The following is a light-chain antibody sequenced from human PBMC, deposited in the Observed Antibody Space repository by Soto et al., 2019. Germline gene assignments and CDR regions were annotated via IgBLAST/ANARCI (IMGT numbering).Light chain of an antibody. J-gene: IGLJ1*01. CDR3: AAWDDSLNGYV. CDR1: SSNIGSNS. Sequence: QSVLTQPPSASGTPGQRVTISCSGSSSNIGSNSVSWYQQLPGTAPKLLIYSNNQRPSGVPDRFSGSKPGTSASLAISGLQSGDEADYYCAAWDDSLNGYVFGTGTKLTVL. CDR2: SNN. V-gene: IGLV1-44*01.